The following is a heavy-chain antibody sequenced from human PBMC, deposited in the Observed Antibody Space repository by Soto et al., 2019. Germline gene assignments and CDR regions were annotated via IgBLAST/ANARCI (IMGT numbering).Heavy chain of an antibody. D-gene: IGHD2-2*01. Sequence: QVQLQESGPGLVKPSGTLSLTCAVSGGSISSSNWWSLVRQPPGKGLEWIGEIYHSGSTNYNPSLTSRVTISVDKSKNQFSLKLSSVTAADTAVYYCARVVGGYYYGMDVWGQGTTVTVSS. V-gene: IGHV4-4*02. CDR1: GGSISSSNW. J-gene: IGHJ6*02. CDR3: ARVVGGYYYGMDV. CDR2: IYHSGST.